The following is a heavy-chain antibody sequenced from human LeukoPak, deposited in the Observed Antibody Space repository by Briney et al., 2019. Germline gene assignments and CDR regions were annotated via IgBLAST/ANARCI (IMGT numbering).Heavy chain of an antibody. CDR1: GDSISSGDYY. D-gene: IGHD2-21*01. CDR3: ARARSRPLLPPLPKSQYYFDY. V-gene: IGHV4-61*02. Sequence: PSETLSLTCTVSGDSISSGDYYWSWIRQPPGKGLEWIGRISSSGSTNYNPSLKSRVTISVDTSKNQFSLKLSSVTAADTAVYYCARARSRPLLPPLPKSQYYFDYWGQGTLVTVSS. CDR2: ISSSGST. J-gene: IGHJ4*02.